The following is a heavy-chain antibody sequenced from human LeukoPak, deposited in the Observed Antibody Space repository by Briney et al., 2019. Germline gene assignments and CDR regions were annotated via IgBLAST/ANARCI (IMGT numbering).Heavy chain of an antibody. J-gene: IGHJ5*02. CDR2: IYYSGST. Sequence: SETLSLTCTVSGGSISSSSYYWGWIRQPPGKGLEWIGSIYYSGSTYYNPSLKSRVTISVDTPKNQFSLKLSSVTAADTAVYYCARASEYQLLKGGFDPWGQGTLVTVSS. CDR3: ARASEYQLLKGGFDP. CDR1: GGSISSSSYY. D-gene: IGHD2-2*01. V-gene: IGHV4-39*07.